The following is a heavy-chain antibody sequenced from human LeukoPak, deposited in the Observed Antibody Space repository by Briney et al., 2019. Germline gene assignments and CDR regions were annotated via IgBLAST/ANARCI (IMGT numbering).Heavy chain of an antibody. CDR2: IRSKAYGGTT. J-gene: IGHJ4*02. D-gene: IGHD4-17*01. V-gene: IGHV3-49*03. CDR1: GFTFGDYA. CDR3: TRQADTGYGDYSDY. Sequence: QPGRSLRLSCIASGFTFGDYAMSWSRQAPGKGLEWVGFIRSKAYGGTTEYAASVKGRFTISRDDSKSIAYLQMNSLKTEDTAVYYCTRQADTGYGDYSDYWGQGTLVTVSS.